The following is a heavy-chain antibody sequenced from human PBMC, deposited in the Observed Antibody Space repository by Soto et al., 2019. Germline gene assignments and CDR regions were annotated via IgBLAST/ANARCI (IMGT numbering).Heavy chain of an antibody. Sequence: QVQLQQWGAGLLKPSETLSLTCAVYGGSFSGYYWSWIRQPPGKGLEWIGEINHSGSTNYNPSLKSRVTISVDTSKNQFSLKLSSVTAADTAVYYCARSRRVLVPAASLWNWFDPWGQGTLVTVSS. CDR2: INHSGST. D-gene: IGHD2-2*01. CDR1: GGSFSGYY. CDR3: ARSRRVLVPAASLWNWFDP. V-gene: IGHV4-34*01. J-gene: IGHJ5*02.